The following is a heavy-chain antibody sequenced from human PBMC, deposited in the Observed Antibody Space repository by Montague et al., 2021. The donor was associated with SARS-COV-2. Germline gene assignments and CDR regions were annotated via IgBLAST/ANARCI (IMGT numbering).Heavy chain of an antibody. CDR3: ARLVGVESNRRDYFNS. CDR2: ISGRGSYT. Sequence: PLRLSCAASGFTFSDYYMSWIRQAPGKGLEWVSYISGRGSYTDYADSVKGRFTTPRDNARKSLYLEMNSLRAEDTAVYYCARLVGVESNRRDYFNSWGQGTLVTVSS. CDR1: GFTFSDYY. V-gene: IGHV3-11*03. D-gene: IGHD1-14*01. J-gene: IGHJ4*02.